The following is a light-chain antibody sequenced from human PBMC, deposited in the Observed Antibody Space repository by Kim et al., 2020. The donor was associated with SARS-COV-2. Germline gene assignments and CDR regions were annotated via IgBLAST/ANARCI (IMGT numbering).Light chain of an antibody. J-gene: IGLJ1*01. CDR2: QDS. CDR1: KLGDKY. V-gene: IGLV3-1*01. CDR3: QAWDSSTKV. Sequence: SVYPGQTASITCSGDKLGDKYACWYQQKPGKSPVLVIYQDSKRPSGSPERFSGSNSGNTATLTISGTQAMDEADYYCQAWDSSTKVFGTGTKVTVL.